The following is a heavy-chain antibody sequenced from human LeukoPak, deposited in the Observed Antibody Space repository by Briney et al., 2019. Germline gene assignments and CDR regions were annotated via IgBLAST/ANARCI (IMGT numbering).Heavy chain of an antibody. V-gene: IGHV5-51*01. J-gene: IGHJ3*02. D-gene: IGHD2-2*01. CDR1: GYSFTSYW. Sequence: GESLKISRKGSGYSFTSYWIGWVRQMPGKGLEWMGIIYPGDSDTRYSPSFQGQVTISADKSISTAYLQWSSLKASDTAMYYCARHPLGYCSSTSCYDIWGQGTMVTVSS. CDR3: ARHPLGYCSSTSCYDI. CDR2: IYPGDSDT.